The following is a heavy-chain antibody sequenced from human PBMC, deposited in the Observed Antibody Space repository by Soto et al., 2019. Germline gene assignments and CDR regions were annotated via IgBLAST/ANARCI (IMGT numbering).Heavy chain of an antibody. Sequence: GGSLRLSCAASGFTFSGYAMNWVRQAPGKGLEWVSTISNSGGSTYYADSVKGRFTISRDNSKNTLYLQINSLRPEDTAVYYFVKDNSGYPNWFDPWGQGTLVTVSS. CDR3: VKDNSGYPNWFDP. CDR1: GFTFSGYA. J-gene: IGHJ5*02. V-gene: IGHV3-23*01. CDR2: ISNSGGST. D-gene: IGHD7-27*01.